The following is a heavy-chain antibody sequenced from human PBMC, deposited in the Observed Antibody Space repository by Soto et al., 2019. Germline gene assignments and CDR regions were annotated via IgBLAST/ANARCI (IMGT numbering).Heavy chain of an antibody. CDR2: IDPSDSYT. Sequence: PGESLKISGKGSGYSFTSYWISWVRQMPGEGLEWMGRIDPSDSYTNYSPSFQGHVTISADKSISTAYLQWSSLKASDTAMYYCASVFEWFGEPPTYGMDVWGQGTTVTVSS. D-gene: IGHD3-10*01. CDR1: GYSFTSYW. J-gene: IGHJ6*02. CDR3: ASVFEWFGEPPTYGMDV. V-gene: IGHV5-10-1*01.